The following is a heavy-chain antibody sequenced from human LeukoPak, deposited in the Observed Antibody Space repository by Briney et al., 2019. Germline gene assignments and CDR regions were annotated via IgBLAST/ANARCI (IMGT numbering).Heavy chain of an antibody. J-gene: IGHJ4*02. CDR1: GYSISSGYY. D-gene: IGHD1-1*01. CDR2: IYHRGST. Sequence: SETLSLTCAVSGYSISSGYYWGWIRQPTGEGLEWIGSIYHRGSTYYNPSLKSRVTISVDTSKNQFSLKLSSVTAADTAVYYSASSPRYGPLDYWGQGTLVTVSS. V-gene: IGHV4-38-2*01. CDR3: ASSPRYGPLDY.